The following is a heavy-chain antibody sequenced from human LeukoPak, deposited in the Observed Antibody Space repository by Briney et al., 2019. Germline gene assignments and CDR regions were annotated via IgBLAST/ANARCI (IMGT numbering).Heavy chain of an antibody. D-gene: IGHD6-13*01. CDR1: GGSFSGYY. CDR3: ASISGIAAAGTTPRFDP. J-gene: IGHJ5*02. CDR2: INHSGST. Sequence: SETLSLTCAVYGGSFSGYYWSWIRQPPGKGLEWIREINHSGSTNYNPSLKSRVTISVDTSKNQFSLKLSSVTAADTAVYYCASISGIAAAGTTPRFDPWGQGTLVTVSS. V-gene: IGHV4-34*01.